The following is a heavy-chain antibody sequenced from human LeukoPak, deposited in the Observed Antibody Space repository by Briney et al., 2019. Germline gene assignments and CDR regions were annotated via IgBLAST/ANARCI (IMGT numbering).Heavy chain of an antibody. Sequence: GGSLRLSCAASGFTFTSYAMGWVRQAPGSGLDWVSSISGSGDTTYYADSVKGRFTISRDNSKNTLYLQMNSLRAEDTAVYYCARGRGYCTGYSCYSDYWGQGTLVTVSS. CDR1: GFTFTSYA. CDR3: ARGRGYCTGYSCYSDY. CDR2: ISGSGDTT. D-gene: IGHD2-8*02. J-gene: IGHJ4*02. V-gene: IGHV3-23*01.